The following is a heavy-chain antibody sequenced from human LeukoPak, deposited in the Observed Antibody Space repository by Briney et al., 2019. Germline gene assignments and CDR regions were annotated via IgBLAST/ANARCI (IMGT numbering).Heavy chain of an antibody. D-gene: IGHD1-26*01. Sequence: SQTLSLTCTVSGGSISSGGYYWSWIRQPPGKGLEWIGYIYHSGSTYYNPSLKSRVTISVDRSKNQFSLKLSSVTAADTAVYYCARVGGSREFDYWGQGTLVTVSS. CDR2: IYHSGST. CDR1: GGSISSGGYY. V-gene: IGHV4-30-2*01. CDR3: ARVGGSREFDY. J-gene: IGHJ4*02.